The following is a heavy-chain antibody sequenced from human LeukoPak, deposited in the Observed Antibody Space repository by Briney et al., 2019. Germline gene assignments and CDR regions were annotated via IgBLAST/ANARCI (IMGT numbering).Heavy chain of an antibody. Sequence: GGSLRLSCAASGFTFSDYYMSWIRQAPGKGLEWVSYITSSGSIIYYADSVKGRFTISRDNAKNSLYLQMNSLRAEDTAVYYCARDYDSSGYSSSVQHWGQGTLVTVSP. D-gene: IGHD3-22*01. CDR1: GFTFSDYY. CDR3: ARDYDSSGYSSSVQH. J-gene: IGHJ1*01. V-gene: IGHV3-11*01. CDR2: ITSSGSII.